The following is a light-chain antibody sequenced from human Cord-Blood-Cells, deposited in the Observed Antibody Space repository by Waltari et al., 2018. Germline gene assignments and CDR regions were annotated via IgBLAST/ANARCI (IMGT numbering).Light chain of an antibody. J-gene: IGLJ1*01. CDR3: CSYAGSSTYV. CDR1: SSDVGSYNL. CDR2: EGS. Sequence: QYALTQPASVSGSPGQSITISCTGTSSDVGSYNLVSWYQQHPGKAPKPMIYEGSKRPSGVSNRFSGSKSGNTASLTISGLQAEDEADYYCCSYAGSSTYVFGTGTKVTVL. V-gene: IGLV2-23*01.